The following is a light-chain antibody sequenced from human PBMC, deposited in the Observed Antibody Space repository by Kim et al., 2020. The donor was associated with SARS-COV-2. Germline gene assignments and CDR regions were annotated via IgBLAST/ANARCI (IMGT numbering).Light chain of an antibody. CDR2: DAS. CDR1: QSVNTY. CDR3: QHRSGWPLT. J-gene: IGKJ4*01. V-gene: IGKV3-11*01. Sequence: WSPGGRATLSCRASQSVNTYVAWYQQKPGQAPRLLIYDASNRATGIPARFSGRGSGTDFTLTISSLEPEDFAVYYCQHRSGWPLTFGGGTKVDIK.